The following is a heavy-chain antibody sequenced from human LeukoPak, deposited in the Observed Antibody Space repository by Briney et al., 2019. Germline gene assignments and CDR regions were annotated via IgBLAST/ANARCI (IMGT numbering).Heavy chain of an antibody. V-gene: IGHV3-30-3*01. CDR1: GFTFSSYA. CDR2: ISYDGSNK. Sequence: GGSLRLSCAASGFTFSSYAMHWVRQAPGKGLEWVAVISYDGSNKYYADSVKGRFTISRDNSKNTLYLQMNSLRAEDTAVYYCAREREDYYDSSGYYTERYGMDVWGQGTTVTVSS. J-gene: IGHJ6*02. CDR3: AREREDYYDSSGYYTERYGMDV. D-gene: IGHD3-22*01.